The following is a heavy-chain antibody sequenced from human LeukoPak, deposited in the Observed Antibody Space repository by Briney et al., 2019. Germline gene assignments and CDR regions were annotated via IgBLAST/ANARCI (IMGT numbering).Heavy chain of an antibody. J-gene: IGHJ4*02. Sequence: ASVKVSCKASGGTFSSYAISWVRQAPGQGLEWMGRIIPILGIANYAQKFQGRVTITADKSTSTAYMELSSLRSDDTAVYYCAREGATIFDYWGQGTLVTVSS. V-gene: IGHV1-69*04. CDR3: AREGATIFDY. D-gene: IGHD5-12*01. CDR1: GGTFSSYA. CDR2: IIPILGIA.